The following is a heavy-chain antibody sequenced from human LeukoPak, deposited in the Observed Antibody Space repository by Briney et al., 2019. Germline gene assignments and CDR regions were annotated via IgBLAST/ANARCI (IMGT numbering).Heavy chain of an antibody. V-gene: IGHV3-23*01. Sequence: GGSLRLSCAASGFTFSSYAMSWVRQAPGKGLEWVSAISGSGGSTYYADSVKGRFTISRDNSKNTLYLQMNSLRAEDTAVYYCAKNVSPRGVIPRGLYWGQGTLVTVSS. D-gene: IGHD3-10*01. CDR1: GFTFSSYA. CDR2: ISGSGGST. CDR3: AKNVSPRGVIPRGLY. J-gene: IGHJ4*02.